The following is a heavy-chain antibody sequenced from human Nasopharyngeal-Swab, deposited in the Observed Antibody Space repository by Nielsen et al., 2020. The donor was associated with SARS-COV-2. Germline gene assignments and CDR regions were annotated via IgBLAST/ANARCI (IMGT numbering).Heavy chain of an antibody. Sequence: GESLKISCAASGFTFSNYWMGWVRQAPGKGLEWVGNIKQDGIDKYYADSVRGRFTISRDNAENALYLRMNSLSAEDTAIYYCAKGPHLYYYGSGSPTFFDYWGQGTLVTVSS. CDR2: IKQDGIDK. CDR3: AKGPHLYYYGSGSPTFFDY. D-gene: IGHD3-10*01. J-gene: IGHJ4*02. CDR1: GFTFSNYW. V-gene: IGHV3-7*01.